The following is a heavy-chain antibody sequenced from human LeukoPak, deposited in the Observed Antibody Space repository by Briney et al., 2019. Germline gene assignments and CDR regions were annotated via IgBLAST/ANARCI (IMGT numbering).Heavy chain of an antibody. CDR2: INPNSGGT. J-gene: IGHJ5*02. D-gene: IGHD1-7*01. Sequence: ASVKVSCKASGYTFTGYYMHWVRQAPGQGLEWMGWINPNSGGTNYAQKFQGRVTMTRDTSISTAYMELSRLRSDDTAVYYCARDLFPRITGTTGWFDHWGQGTLVTVSS. CDR3: ARDLFPRITGTTGWFDH. CDR1: GYTFTGYY. V-gene: IGHV1-2*02.